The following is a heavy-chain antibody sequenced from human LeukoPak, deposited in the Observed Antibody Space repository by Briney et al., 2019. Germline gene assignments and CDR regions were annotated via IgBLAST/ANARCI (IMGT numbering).Heavy chain of an antibody. CDR2: TSGSGGST. V-gene: IGHV3-23*01. CDR3: AKEVVARLGDY. D-gene: IGHD1-1*01. Sequence: GGSLRLSCAASGFTFSSFAMSWVRQAPGKGLEWVSVTSGSGGSTSYADSVKGRFTISRDNSKNTLYLQMNSLRAEDTAVYYCAKEVVARLGDYWGQGTLVTVSS. CDR1: GFTFSSFA. J-gene: IGHJ4*02.